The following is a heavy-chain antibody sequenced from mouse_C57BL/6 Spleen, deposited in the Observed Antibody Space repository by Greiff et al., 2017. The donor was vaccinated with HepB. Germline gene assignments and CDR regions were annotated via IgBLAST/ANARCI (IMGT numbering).Heavy chain of an antibody. CDR2: IWTGGGT. Sequence: VHLVESGPGLVAPSQSLSITCTVSGFSLTSYAISWVRQPPGKGLEWLGVIWTGGGTNYNSALKSRLSISKDNSKSQVFLKMNSLQTDDTARYYCARGIYYDYDGEYYFDYWGQGTTLTVSS. CDR1: GFSLTSYA. CDR3: ARGIYYDYDGEYYFDY. V-gene: IGHV2-9-1*01. J-gene: IGHJ2*01. D-gene: IGHD2-4*01.